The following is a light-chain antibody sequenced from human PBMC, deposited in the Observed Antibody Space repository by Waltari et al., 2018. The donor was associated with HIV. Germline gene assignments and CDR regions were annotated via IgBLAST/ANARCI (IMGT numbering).Light chain of an antibody. V-gene: IGLV2-14*01. Sequence: QSALTQPASVSGSPGPSITISCTGINVDVGAFKFVSWYQHHPGKAPKLIIYEVHNRPSGVSDRFAGSTSGNSASLTISGLQTADEADYYCTSYTSGSVLFGGGTNLTVL. CDR2: EVH. CDR1: NVDVGAFKF. J-gene: IGLJ2*01. CDR3: TSYTSGSVL.